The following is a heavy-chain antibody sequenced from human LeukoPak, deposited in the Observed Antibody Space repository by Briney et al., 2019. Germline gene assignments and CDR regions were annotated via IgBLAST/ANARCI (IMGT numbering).Heavy chain of an antibody. CDR1: GFTFSSYW. J-gene: IGHJ6*02. D-gene: IGHD4-11*01. CDR2: INSDGSST. V-gene: IGHV3-74*01. CDR3: ARDMTTPYYYGMDV. Sequence: GGSLRLSCAASGFTFSSYWMHWVRQAPGKGLVWVSRINSDGSSTSYADSVKGRFTISRDNAKNTLYLQMSSLRAEDTAVYYCARDMTTPYYYGMDVWGQGTTVTVSS.